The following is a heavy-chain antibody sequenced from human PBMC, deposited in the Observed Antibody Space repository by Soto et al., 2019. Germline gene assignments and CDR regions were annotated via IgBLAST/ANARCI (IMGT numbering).Heavy chain of an antibody. V-gene: IGHV3-21*01. CDR2: ITVGSSHI. CDR1: GFPFSAYN. J-gene: IGHJ4*02. CDR3: SRSPEVGVRGAY. D-gene: IGHD3-16*01. Sequence: EGQLVESGGGLVKPGGSLRLSCTGSGFPFSAYNINWVRQAPGKGLEWVSSITVGSSHIYQTNSMKGRFTISRDDAKNSVYLQIDSLRDEDTALYYCSRSPEVGVRGAYWGQGTLVTVSS.